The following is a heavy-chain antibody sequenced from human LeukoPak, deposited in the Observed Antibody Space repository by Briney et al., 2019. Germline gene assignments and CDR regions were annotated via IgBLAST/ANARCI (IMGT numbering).Heavy chain of an antibody. V-gene: IGHV3-23*01. J-gene: IGHJ4*02. D-gene: IGHD2-8*01. CDR3: AKMVREFYTISYYFDY. CDR2: ISGSGAGT. Sequence: HSGGSLRLSCAVSGFTFSSYAMNRVRQAPGKGLEWVSGISGSGAGTYYADSVKGRFTISRDNSKNTLYLQMNSLRAEDTAVYYCAKMVREFYTISYYFDYWGQGTLVTVSS. CDR1: GFTFSSYA.